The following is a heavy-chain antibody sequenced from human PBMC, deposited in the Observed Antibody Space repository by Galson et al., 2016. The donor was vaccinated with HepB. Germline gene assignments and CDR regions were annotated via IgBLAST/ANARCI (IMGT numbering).Heavy chain of an antibody. CDR2: ISGSGGST. D-gene: IGHD5-18*01. J-gene: IGHJ1*01. CDR1: GFTFSSYA. V-gene: IGHV3-23*01. CDR3: AFCPSTHLYSYGYSYFQY. Sequence: SLRLSCAASGFTFSSYALSWVRQAPGKGLEWVSSISGSGGSTYYADSVKGRFTISRDNSKNTVFLQMNSLRAEDTAVYYCAFCPSTHLYSYGYSYFQYWGQGTLVTVSS.